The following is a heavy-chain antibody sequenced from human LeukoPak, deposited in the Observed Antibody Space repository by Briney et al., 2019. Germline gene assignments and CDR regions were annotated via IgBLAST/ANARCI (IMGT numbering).Heavy chain of an antibody. CDR2: INHSGST. CDR3: ARVFCSGGSCYQGMDYLYYYGMDV. Sequence: PSETLSLTCAVYGGSFSGYYWSWIRQPPGKGLEWIGEINHSGSTNYNPSLKSRVTMSVDTSKNQFSLKLSSVTAADTAVYYCARVFCSGGSCYQGMDYLYYYGMDVWGQGTTVTVSS. CDR1: GGSFSGYY. V-gene: IGHV4-34*01. J-gene: IGHJ6*02. D-gene: IGHD2-15*01.